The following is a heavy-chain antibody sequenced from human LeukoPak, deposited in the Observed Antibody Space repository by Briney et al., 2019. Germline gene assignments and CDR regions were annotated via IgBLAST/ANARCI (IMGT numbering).Heavy chain of an antibody. CDR2: ISYDGSNK. D-gene: IGHD5-18*01. V-gene: IGHV3-30*04. CDR3: ARDWVFDSYGDGDAFDI. Sequence: GGSLRLSCAASGFTFSSYAMHWVRQAPGKGLEWVAVISYDGSNKYYADSVKGRFTISRDNSKNTLYLQMNSLRAEDTAVYYCARDWVFDSYGDGDAFDIWGQGTMVTVSS. CDR1: GFTFSSYA. J-gene: IGHJ3*02.